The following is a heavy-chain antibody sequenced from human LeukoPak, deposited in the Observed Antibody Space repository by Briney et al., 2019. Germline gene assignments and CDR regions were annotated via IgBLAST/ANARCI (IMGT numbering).Heavy chain of an antibody. CDR3: ALPGGRGGNAYWYFDL. D-gene: IGHD3-10*01. CDR1: GFSLSTSGVG. Sequence: SGPTLVNPTQTLTLTCTFSGFSLSTSGVGVGWIRQPPGKALEWFALIYWDDDKRYSPSLKSRLTITKDTSKNQVVLTMTNMDPVDTATYYCALPGGRGGNAYWYFDLWGRGTLVTVSS. V-gene: IGHV2-5*02. CDR2: IYWDDDK. J-gene: IGHJ2*01.